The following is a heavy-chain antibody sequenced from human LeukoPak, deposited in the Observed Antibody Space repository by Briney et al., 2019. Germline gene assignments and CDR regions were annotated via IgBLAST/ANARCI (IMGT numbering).Heavy chain of an antibody. V-gene: IGHV3-30*02. D-gene: IGHD1-26*01. J-gene: IGHJ4*02. CDR3: AKNQDSGSYFARY. CDR1: GFTFSSYG. Sequence: GGSLRLSCAASGFTFSSYGMHWVRQAPGKGLGWVAFIHHDGSNKYYADSVRGRFTISRDNSKNTLYLQMNSLRAEGTAVYYCAKNQDSGSYFARYWGQGTLVTVSS. CDR2: IHHDGSNK.